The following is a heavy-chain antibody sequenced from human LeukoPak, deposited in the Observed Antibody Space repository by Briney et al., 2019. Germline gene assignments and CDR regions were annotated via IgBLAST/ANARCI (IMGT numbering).Heavy chain of an antibody. CDR1: GYTFTSYY. CDR3: ARGGLYCSSTSCYVFDY. CDR2: IIPIFGTA. V-gene: IGHV1-69*13. Sequence: SVKVSCKASGYTFTSYYMHWVRQAPGQGLEWMGGIIPIFGTANYAQKFQGRVTITADESTSTAYMELSSLRSEDTAVYYCARGGLYCSSTSCYVFDYWGQGTLVTVSS. J-gene: IGHJ4*02. D-gene: IGHD2-2*01.